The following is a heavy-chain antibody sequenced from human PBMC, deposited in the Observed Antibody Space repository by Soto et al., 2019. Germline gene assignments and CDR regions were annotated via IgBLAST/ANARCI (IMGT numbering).Heavy chain of an antibody. CDR3: XXXXXXXXXXXDDT. D-gene: IGHD3-22*01. J-gene: IGHJ5*02. CDR1: GFSFSGYG. CDR2: ISYDGGNK. Sequence: QVQLVESGGGVVQPGRSLRLSCAASGFSFSGYGMHXXXXXXXXXXXWVAIISYDGGNKHYAESVKGRFTISRDNSKXXXXXXXXXXXXXXXXXXXXXXXXXXXXXXXDDTWGQGILVTVSS. V-gene: IGHV3-30*03.